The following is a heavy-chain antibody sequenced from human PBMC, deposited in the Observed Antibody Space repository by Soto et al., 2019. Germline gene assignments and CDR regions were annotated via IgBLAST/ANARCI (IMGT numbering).Heavy chain of an antibody. Sequence: PGGSLRLSCAASGFTFSSYAMIWVRQAPGKGLEWVSAISGSGGSTYYADSVKGRFTISRDNSKNTLYLQMNSLRAEDTAVYYCARGYCSSTSCYYYYYYGMDVWGQGTTVTVSS. J-gene: IGHJ6*02. CDR2: ISGSGGST. D-gene: IGHD2-2*01. CDR3: ARGYCSSTSCYYYYYYGMDV. V-gene: IGHV3-23*01. CDR1: GFTFSSYA.